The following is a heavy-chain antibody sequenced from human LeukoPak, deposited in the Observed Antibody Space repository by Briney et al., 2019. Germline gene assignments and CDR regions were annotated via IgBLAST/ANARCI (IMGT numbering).Heavy chain of an antibody. CDR2: ISSSGSTI. CDR1: GFTFSSYE. V-gene: IGHV3-48*03. D-gene: IGHD3-10*01. J-gene: IGHJ6*02. Sequence: GGSLRLSCAASGFTFSSYEMNWVRQAPGKGLEWVSYISSSGSTIYYADSVKGRFTISRDNAKNSLYLQMNSLRAEDTAVYYCARVPVVLLWFGDRLGMDVWGQGTTVTVSS. CDR3: ARVPVVLLWFGDRLGMDV.